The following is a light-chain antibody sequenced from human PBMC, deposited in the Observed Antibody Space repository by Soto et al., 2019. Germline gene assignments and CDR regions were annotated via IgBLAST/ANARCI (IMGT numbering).Light chain of an antibody. CDR1: NSDVGRYKY. CDR3: SSYTTSSTLI. J-gene: IGLJ2*01. V-gene: IGLV2-14*01. Sequence: QSALTQPASVSGSPGQSITISCTGTNSDVGRYKYVSWYQQYPGKAPKLMIYEVSHRPSGVSNRFSGSKSGNTASLTISGLQAEDEADYYCSSYTTSSTLIFGGGTKVTVL. CDR2: EVS.